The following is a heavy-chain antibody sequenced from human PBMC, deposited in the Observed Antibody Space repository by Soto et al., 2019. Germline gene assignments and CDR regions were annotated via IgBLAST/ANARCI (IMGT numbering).Heavy chain of an antibody. CDR1: GFTFSSYA. V-gene: IGHV3-23*01. D-gene: IGHD2-2*02. CDR2: ISGSGYRT. CDR3: ARGQGAAIGDYYYHGMDV. Sequence: GGSLRLSCAASGFTFSSYAMSWVRQAPGKGLEWVSAISGSGYRTYYADSVKGRFTISRDNSKNTLYLQMNTLKPEDTAVYYCARGQGAAIGDYYYHGMDVWGQGTTVTVSS. J-gene: IGHJ6*02.